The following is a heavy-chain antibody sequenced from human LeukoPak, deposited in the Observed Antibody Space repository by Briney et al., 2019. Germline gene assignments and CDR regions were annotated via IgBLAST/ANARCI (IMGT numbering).Heavy chain of an antibody. D-gene: IGHD4-11*01. CDR2: INTNTGNP. V-gene: IGHV7-4-1*02. CDR3: ARDLHLSTVPWFDP. CDR1: GYTFTSYA. J-gene: IGHJ5*02. Sequence: ASVKVSCKASGYTFTSYAMNWVRQAPGQGLEWMGWINTNTGNPTYAQGFTGRFVFSLDTSVSTAYLQISSLKAEDTAVYYCARDLHLSTVPWFDPWGQGTLVTVSS.